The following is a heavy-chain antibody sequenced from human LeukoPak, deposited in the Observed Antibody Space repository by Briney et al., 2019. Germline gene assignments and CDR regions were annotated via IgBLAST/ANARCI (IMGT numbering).Heavy chain of an antibody. V-gene: IGHV4-59*01. CDR1: GGSITTYY. D-gene: IGHD3-22*01. CDR3: ARSRWLSF. Sequence: SETLSLTCTVSGGSITTYYWSWIRQPPGKGLEWIGYIYHSGSTNYNPSLKSRVTMSVDTSKSQFSLKLSSVTAADTAVYYCARSRWLSFWGQGTLVTVSS. J-gene: IGHJ4*02. CDR2: IYHSGST.